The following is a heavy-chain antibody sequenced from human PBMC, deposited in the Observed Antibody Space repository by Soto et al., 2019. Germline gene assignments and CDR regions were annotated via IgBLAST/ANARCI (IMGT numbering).Heavy chain of an antibody. Sequence: LESGGGLVRPGGSRRLSCAVFGFTFNSRTSHAMSWVRQAPGKGPEWVSTISSDGANTHYADSVKGRFTISKDTSRNSVNLHMNNLRADDTAMYFCVSCVSQHFEYWGRGILITVSS. CDR1: GFTFNSRTSHA. J-gene: IGHJ4*01. V-gene: IGHV3-23*01. CDR2: ISSDGANT. CDR3: VSCVSQHFEY.